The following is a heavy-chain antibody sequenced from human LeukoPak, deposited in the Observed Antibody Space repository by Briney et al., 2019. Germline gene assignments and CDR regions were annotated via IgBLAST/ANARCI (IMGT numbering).Heavy chain of an antibody. V-gene: IGHV3-30*01. D-gene: IGHD3-22*01. CDR1: GFTFSSYA. Sequence: GGSLRLSCAASGFTFSSYAMHWVRQAPGKGLEWVAVISYDGSNKYYADSVKGRFTIYRDNSKNTLYLQMNSLRAEDTAVYYCASGRRGYYYDSSGYCPFDYWGQGTLVTVSS. CDR3: ASGRRGYYYDSSGYCPFDY. CDR2: ISYDGSNK. J-gene: IGHJ4*02.